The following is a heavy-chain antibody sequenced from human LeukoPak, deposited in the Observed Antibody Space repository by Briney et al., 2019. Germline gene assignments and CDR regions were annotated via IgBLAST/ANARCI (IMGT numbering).Heavy chain of an antibody. CDR2: ISSSSSTI. Sequence: GGSLRLSCAASGFTFSSYSMNWVRQAPGKGLEWVSYISSSSSTIYYADSVKGRFTISRDNAKNSLYPQMNSLRAEDTAVYYCARDLWDPVLRYSGYYGMDVWGQGTTVTVSS. J-gene: IGHJ6*02. CDR3: ARDLWDPVLRYSGYYGMDV. CDR1: GFTFSSYS. V-gene: IGHV3-48*04. D-gene: IGHD3-9*01.